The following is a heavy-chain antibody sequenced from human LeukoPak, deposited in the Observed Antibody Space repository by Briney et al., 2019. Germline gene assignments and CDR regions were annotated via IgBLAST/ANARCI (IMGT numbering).Heavy chain of an antibody. CDR1: GYTFTDYY. J-gene: IGHJ4*02. Sequence: ASVKLSCKASGYTFTDYYMHWVRQAPGQGLEWMGWIDPDSGGTNYAQTFQGRVTMTRDTSISTAYMEMSRLRPDDTAVYYCARPFIETPSLGALDYWGQGTLVTVS. CDR3: ARPFIETPSLGALDY. D-gene: IGHD1-26*01. CDR2: IDPDSGGT. V-gene: IGHV1-2*02.